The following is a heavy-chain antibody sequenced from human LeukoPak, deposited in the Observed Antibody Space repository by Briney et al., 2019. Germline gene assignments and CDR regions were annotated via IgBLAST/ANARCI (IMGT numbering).Heavy chain of an antibody. CDR1: GFTFSTYG. CDR3: VQADCGGDCSSFEN. CDR2: IYYDGNSK. V-gene: IGHV3-33*01. J-gene: IGHJ4*02. Sequence: GRTLRLSCAASGFTFSTYGMHWVREAPGKGLDWVAVIYYDGNSKYYADSVKGRFTISRDNSKNTLYLQMSNLRAQDTAVYYCVQADCGGDCSSFENWGEGTLVTVSS. D-gene: IGHD2-21*02.